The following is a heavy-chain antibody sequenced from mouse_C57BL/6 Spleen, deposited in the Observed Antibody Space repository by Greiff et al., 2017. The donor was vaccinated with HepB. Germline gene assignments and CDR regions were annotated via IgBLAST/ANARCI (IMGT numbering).Heavy chain of an antibody. CDR1: GYTFTSYG. D-gene: IGHD2-5*01. V-gene: IGHV1-81*01. J-gene: IGHJ4*01. Sequence: VKLMESGAELARPGASVKLSCKASGYTFTSYGISWVKQRTGQGLEWIGEIYPRSGNTYYNEKFKGKATLTADKSSSTAYMELRSLTSEDSAVYFCASAYSKAYAMDYWGQGTSVTVSS. CDR2: IYPRSGNT. CDR3: ASAYSKAYAMDY.